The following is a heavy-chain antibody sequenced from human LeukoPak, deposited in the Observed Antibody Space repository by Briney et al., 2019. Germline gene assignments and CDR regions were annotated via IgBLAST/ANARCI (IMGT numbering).Heavy chain of an antibody. CDR3: ARAHPRNYYGSRSYFPPDY. Sequence: SQTLSLTCTVSGGSISSGDYYWSWIRQPPGKGLEWIGEINHSGSTKYNPSLKSRVTISVDTSKNQISLKLSSVTAADTAVYYCARAHPRNYYGSRSYFPPDYWGQGTLATVSS. V-gene: IGHV4-30-4*08. D-gene: IGHD3-10*01. J-gene: IGHJ4*02. CDR2: INHSGST. CDR1: GGSISSGDYY.